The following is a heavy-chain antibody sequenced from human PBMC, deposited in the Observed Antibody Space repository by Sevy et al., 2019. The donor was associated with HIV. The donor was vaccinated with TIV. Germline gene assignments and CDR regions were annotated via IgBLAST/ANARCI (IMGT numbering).Heavy chain of an antibody. CDR2: IYTSGST. CDR1: GGSISSGSYY. D-gene: IGHD4-17*01. Sequence: PLLWQASETLSLTCTVSGGSISSGSYYWSWIRQPAGKGLEWIGRIYTSGSTNYNPSLKSRVTISVDTSKNQFSLKLSSVTAADTAVYYCARATVTTQAIDYWGQGTLVTVSS. V-gene: IGHV4-61*02. J-gene: IGHJ4*02. CDR3: ARATVTTQAIDY.